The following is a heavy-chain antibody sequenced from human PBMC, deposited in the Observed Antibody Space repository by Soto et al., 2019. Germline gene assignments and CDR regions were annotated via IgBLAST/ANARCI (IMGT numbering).Heavy chain of an antibody. Sequence: VASVKVSCKASGYTFTGYYMHWVRQAPGQGLEWMGWINPNSGGTNYAQKFQGRVTMTRDTSISTAYMELSRLRSDDTAVYYCARDIECSSSPSSYWGQGTLVTVSS. CDR2: INPNSGGT. CDR3: ARDIECSSSPSSY. J-gene: IGHJ4*02. D-gene: IGHD6-6*01. CDR1: GYTFTGYY. V-gene: IGHV1-2*02.